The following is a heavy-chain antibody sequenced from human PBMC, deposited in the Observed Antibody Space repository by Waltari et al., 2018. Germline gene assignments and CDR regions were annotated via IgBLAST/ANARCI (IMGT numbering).Heavy chain of an antibody. CDR1: GYTLTELS. CDR3: ATVSQWELLGFDY. J-gene: IGHJ4*02. V-gene: IGHV1-24*01. D-gene: IGHD1-26*01. CDR2: SDLEYRET. Sequence: QVQLVQSGAEVKKPGASVKVSCKVSGYTLTELSMHWVRRAPGKGLEGMGGSDLEYRETIYEQQAQGRGTMTEETSTDTAYMELSSLRSEDTAVYYCATVSQWELLGFDYWGQGTLVTVSS.